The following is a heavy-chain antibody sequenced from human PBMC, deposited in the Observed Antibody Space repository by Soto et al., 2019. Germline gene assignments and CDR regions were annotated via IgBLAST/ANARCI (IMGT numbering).Heavy chain of an antibody. CDR2: IYHSGST. CDR3: ARVSGGYCFGMDA. CDR1: GGSISSSNW. J-gene: IGHJ6*02. V-gene: IGHV4-4*02. Sequence: QVQLQESGPGLVKPSGTLSLTCAVSGGSISSSNWWSWVRQPPGKGLEWIGEIYHSGSTNYNPSPTSRDTTSKDTSPSKCSLKLSSVCAAGTAVYICARVSGGYCFGMDAGGQEPWVPVPS. D-gene: IGHD1-26*01.